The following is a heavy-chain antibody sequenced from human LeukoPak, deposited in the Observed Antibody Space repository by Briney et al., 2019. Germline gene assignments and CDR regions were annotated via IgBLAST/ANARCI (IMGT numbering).Heavy chain of an antibody. Sequence: PSETLSLTCAVSGGSITSGAYSWNWIRQPSEKRLEWIGYIYHSGNTYYNPSLKSRVTISVDRSKNQFSLKVNSVTAADTAVYYCARGSNYYGSGSYETWGEGTLVTVSS. CDR2: IYHSGNT. CDR1: GGSITSGAYS. CDR3: ARGSNYYGSGSYET. D-gene: IGHD3-10*01. V-gene: IGHV4-30-2*01. J-gene: IGHJ5*02.